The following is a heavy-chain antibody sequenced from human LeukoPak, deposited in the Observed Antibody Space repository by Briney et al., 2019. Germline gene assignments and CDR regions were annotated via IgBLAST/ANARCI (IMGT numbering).Heavy chain of an antibody. J-gene: IGHJ5*02. Sequence: SETLSLTCTVSGYSISSGYYWGWIRPPPGKGLEWIGYIYYSGSTNYNPSLKSRVTISVDTSKNQFSLKLSSVTAADTAVYYCARVPDYGDYVKLWFDPWGQGTLVTVSS. D-gene: IGHD4-17*01. CDR3: ARVPDYGDYVKLWFDP. CDR1: GYSISSGYY. V-gene: IGHV4-61*01. CDR2: IYYSGST.